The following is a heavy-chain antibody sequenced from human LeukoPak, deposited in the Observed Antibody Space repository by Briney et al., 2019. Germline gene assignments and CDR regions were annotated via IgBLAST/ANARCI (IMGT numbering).Heavy chain of an antibody. J-gene: IGHJ4*02. CDR3: ASLAAAGTNFDY. Sequence: GGSLRLSCAASGFTFSSYAMHWVRQAPGKGLEWVAVISYDGSNKYYADSVKGRFTISRDNSKNTLYLQMNSLRAEDTVVYYCASLAAAGTNFDYWGQGTLVTVSS. D-gene: IGHD6-13*01. CDR1: GFTFSSYA. CDR2: ISYDGSNK. V-gene: IGHV3-30-3*01.